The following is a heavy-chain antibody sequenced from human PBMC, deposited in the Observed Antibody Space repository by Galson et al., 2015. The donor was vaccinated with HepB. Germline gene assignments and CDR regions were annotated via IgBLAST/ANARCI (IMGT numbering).Heavy chain of an antibody. CDR1: GFTLKNHS. J-gene: IGHJ6*02. D-gene: IGHD3-22*01. Sequence: SLRLSCAASGFTLKNHSMHWVRQAPGNGLEWISMMAYNGVTKYFADSLKGRFTISRDNSKNILYLLMNSLRNEDTAVYYCARGTTYSDFGYYYHLDVWGPGTTVTVSS. V-gene: IGHV3-30-3*01. CDR3: ARGTTYSDFGYYYHLDV. CDR2: MAYNGVTK.